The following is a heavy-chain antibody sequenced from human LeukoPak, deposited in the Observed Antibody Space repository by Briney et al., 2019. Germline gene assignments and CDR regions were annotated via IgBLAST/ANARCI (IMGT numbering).Heavy chain of an antibody. CDR1: GYTFSSYG. Sequence: ASVTVSCKASGYTFSSYGVTWVRQAPGQGLEWMGWISAYNGNTNFAQKLQGRVTLTTDTSTSTAYMELRSLRSDDTAVYYCARLRIAVAGPARVNWFDPWGQGTLVTVSS. CDR2: ISAYNGNT. D-gene: IGHD6-19*01. V-gene: IGHV1-18*01. CDR3: ARLRIAVAGPARVNWFDP. J-gene: IGHJ5*02.